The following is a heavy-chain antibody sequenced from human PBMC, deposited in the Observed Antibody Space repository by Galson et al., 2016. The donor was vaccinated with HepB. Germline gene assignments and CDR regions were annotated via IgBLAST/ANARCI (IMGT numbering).Heavy chain of an antibody. V-gene: IGHV3-11*06. J-gene: IGHJ6*02. CDR3: ARDRALLGYYYGMDV. D-gene: IGHD3-22*01. CDR2: ISDTSTYT. Sequence: SLRLSCAASGFTFSDYYMTWIRQAPGKGLEWLAYISDTSTYTNYADSVKGRFTISRDNPKNSLYLQLNSLRAEDTAVYYCARDRALLGYYYGMDVWGQGTTVTVS. CDR1: GFTFSDYY.